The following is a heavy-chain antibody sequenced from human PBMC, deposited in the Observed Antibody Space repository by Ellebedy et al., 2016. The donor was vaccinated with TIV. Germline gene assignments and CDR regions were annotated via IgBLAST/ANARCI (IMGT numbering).Heavy chain of an antibody. D-gene: IGHD6-19*01. CDR2: INQGGSEK. Sequence: GESLKISCAASGFSFSSYWMSWVRQAPGEGLEWVANINQGGSEKYYVDSVMGRVSISRDNTKNSLYLQMNSLTDEDTAMYYCARDQWLGRAYYFDSWGQGTLVTVSS. CDR3: ARDQWLGRAYYFDS. CDR1: GFSFSSYW. V-gene: IGHV3-7*01. J-gene: IGHJ4*02.